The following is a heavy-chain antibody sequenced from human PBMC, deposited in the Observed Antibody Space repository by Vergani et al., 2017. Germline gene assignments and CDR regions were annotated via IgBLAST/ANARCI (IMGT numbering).Heavy chain of an antibody. V-gene: IGHV3-7*03. CDR2: IKEDGSET. Sequence: EVQLMESGGGLVQPGGSLRLSCAASGFTFSNYWMSWVRQAPGKGLEWVANIKEDGSETFYVDSVMGRFTISRDNSKNTLYLQMNSLRAEDTAVYYCAKDRNLYYYYYMDVWGKGTTVTVSS. J-gene: IGHJ6*03. D-gene: IGHD1-14*01. CDR3: AKDRNLYYYYYMDV. CDR1: GFTFSNYW.